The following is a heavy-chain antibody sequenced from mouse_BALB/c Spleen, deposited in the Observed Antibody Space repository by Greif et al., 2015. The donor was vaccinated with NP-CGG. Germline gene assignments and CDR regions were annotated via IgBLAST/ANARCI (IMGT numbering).Heavy chain of an antibody. CDR1: GYTFTSHW. CDR2: INPSTGYT. J-gene: IGHJ2*01. CDR3: ARSRYFFDY. V-gene: IGHV1-7*01. Sequence: QVQLQQSGAELAKPGASVKMSCKASGYTFTSHWMHWVKQRPGQGLEWIGYINPSTGYTEYNQKFKDKATLTADKSSSPAYIQLSSLTSEDSSVYYCARSRYFFDYRGQGTPLTVSS.